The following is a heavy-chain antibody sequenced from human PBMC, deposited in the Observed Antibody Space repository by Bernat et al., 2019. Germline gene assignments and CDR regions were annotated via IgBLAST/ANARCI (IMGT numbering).Heavy chain of an antibody. CDR3: AKRYDSSGYYQYYFDY. CDR1: GFTFSSYA. J-gene: IGHJ4*02. CDR2: ISGSGGST. V-gene: IGHV3-23*01. Sequence: EVQLLESGGGLVQPGGSLRLSCAASGFTFSSYAMSWVRQAPGKGLEWVSAISGSGGSTYYADSVKGRFTISRDNSKNTVYLQMNSLKAEDTAVYYCAKRYDSSGYYQYYFDYWGQGTLVTVSS. D-gene: IGHD3-22*01.